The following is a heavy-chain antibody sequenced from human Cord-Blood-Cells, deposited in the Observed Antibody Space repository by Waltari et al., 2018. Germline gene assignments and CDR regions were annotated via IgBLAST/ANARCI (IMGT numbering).Heavy chain of an antibody. V-gene: IGHV4-34*01. J-gene: IGHJ3*02. D-gene: IGHD2-2*01. CDR1: GGSFSGYY. CDR3: ATYCSSTSCYAFDI. Sequence: QVQLQQWGAGLLKPSETLSLTCAVYGGSFSGYYWSWIRQPPGKGREWIGEINDSGSTNYNPTLKSRFTISVDTSKNQFSLKLSSVTAADTAVYYCATYCSSTSCYAFDIWGQGTMVTVSS. CDR2: INDSGST.